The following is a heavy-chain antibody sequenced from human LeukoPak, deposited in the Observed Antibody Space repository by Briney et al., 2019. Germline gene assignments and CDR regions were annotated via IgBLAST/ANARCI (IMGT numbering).Heavy chain of an antibody. CDR1: GFTFGDYA. Sequence: GGSLRLSCTASGFTFGDYAMSWVRQAPGKGLEWVGFIRSKVYGGTPEYAASVKGRFTISRDDSQGIAYLQMNSLKTEDTAVYYCTRDQTPYYWGQGTLVTVSS. J-gene: IGHJ4*02. CDR3: TRDQTPYY. CDR2: IRSKVYGGTP. V-gene: IGHV3-49*04.